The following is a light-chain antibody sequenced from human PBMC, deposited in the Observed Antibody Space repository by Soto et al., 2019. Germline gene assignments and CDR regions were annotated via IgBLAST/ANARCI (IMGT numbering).Light chain of an antibody. CDR1: QSVSRY. CDR3: QQRSDWPRIT. CDR2: DAS. J-gene: IGKJ5*01. Sequence: EIVLTQSPATLSLSPGERATLYCRASQSVSRYLAWYQQKPGQAPRFLIYDASNRATGIPARFSGSGSGTDFTLTISSLEPEDFAVYYCQQRSDWPRITFGQGTRLE. V-gene: IGKV3-11*01.